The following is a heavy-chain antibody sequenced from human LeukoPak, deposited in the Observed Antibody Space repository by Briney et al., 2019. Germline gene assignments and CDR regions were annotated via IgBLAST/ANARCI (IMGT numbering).Heavy chain of an antibody. CDR2: IRSKAYRGTT. J-gene: IGHJ6*04. D-gene: IGHD5-18*01. CDR1: GFTFGDHA. V-gene: IGHV3-49*04. Sequence: GGSLRLSCTASGFTFGDHAMSWVRQAPGKGLEWVGFIRSKAYRGTTEYAASVKGRFTISRDDSKSIVYLQMNSLKTEDTAFYYGARGPKHLWIHNARDVWGKGTTVTVSS. CDR3: ARGPKHLWIHNARDV.